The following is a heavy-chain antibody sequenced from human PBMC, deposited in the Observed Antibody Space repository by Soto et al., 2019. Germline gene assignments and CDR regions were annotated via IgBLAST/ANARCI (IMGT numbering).Heavy chain of an antibody. Sequence: QVQLVQSGAEVKKPGASVKVSCKASGYTFTSYDINWVRQATGQGLEWMGWMNPNSGNTGYAQKFQGRVTMTRNTSISTAYMELSSLRSEDTAVYYCASTSRGYYDFWSAHPSGGFDIWGQGTMVTVSS. CDR1: GYTFTSYD. D-gene: IGHD3-3*01. J-gene: IGHJ3*02. CDR3: ASTSRGYYDFWSAHPSGGFDI. V-gene: IGHV1-8*01. CDR2: MNPNSGNT.